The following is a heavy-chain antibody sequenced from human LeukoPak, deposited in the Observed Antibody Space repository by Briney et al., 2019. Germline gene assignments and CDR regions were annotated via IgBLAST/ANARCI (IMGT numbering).Heavy chain of an antibody. J-gene: IGHJ1*01. Sequence: GGSLRLSCAASGFTFSSYAMSWVRQAPGKGLEWVSAISGSGGSTYYADSVKGRFTISRDNSKNTLYLQMNSLRAEDTAVYYCANQRDILTSADPFQHWGQGTLVTVSS. V-gene: IGHV3-23*01. CDR3: ANQRDILTSADPFQH. CDR2: ISGSGGST. D-gene: IGHD3-9*01. CDR1: GFTFSSYA.